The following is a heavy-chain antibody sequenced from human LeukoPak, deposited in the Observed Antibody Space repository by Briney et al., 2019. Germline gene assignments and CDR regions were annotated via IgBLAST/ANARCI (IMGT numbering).Heavy chain of an antibody. CDR3: ARDRHYYDSTYYYYYGMDV. Sequence: PGGSLRLSCAASGFTFSSYAMSWVRQAPGKGLEWVSAISGSGGSTYYADSVKGRFTISRDNAKNSLYLQMNSLRAEDTAVYYCARDRHYYDSTYYYYYGMDVWGQGTTVTVSS. D-gene: IGHD3-22*01. CDR2: ISGSGGST. V-gene: IGHV3-23*01. CDR1: GFTFSSYA. J-gene: IGHJ6*02.